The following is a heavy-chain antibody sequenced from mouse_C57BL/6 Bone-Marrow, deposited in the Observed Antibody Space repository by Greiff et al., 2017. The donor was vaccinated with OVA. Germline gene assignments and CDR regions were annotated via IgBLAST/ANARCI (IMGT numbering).Heavy chain of an antibody. CDR2: ISYDGSN. J-gene: IGHJ2*01. V-gene: IGHV3-6*01. Sequence: EVKLMESGPGLVKPSQSLSLTCSVTGYSITSGYYWNWIRQFPGNKLEWMGYISYDGSNNYTPSLQNRISITRDTSKNQLFLKLNSVTTKDTATYYCATTDYWGQGTTLTVSS. CDR3: ATTDY. CDR1: GYSITSGYY.